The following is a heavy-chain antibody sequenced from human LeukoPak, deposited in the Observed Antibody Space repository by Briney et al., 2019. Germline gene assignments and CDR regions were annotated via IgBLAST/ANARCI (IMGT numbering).Heavy chain of an antibody. J-gene: IGHJ4*02. CDR3: ARERYSYGQRSFDY. D-gene: IGHD5-18*01. CDR1: GYTFTGYY. V-gene: IGHV1-2*02. Sequence: ASVKVSCKASGYTFTGYYMHWARQAPGQGLEWMGWINPNSGGTNYAQKFQGRVTMTRDTSISTAYMELSRLRSDDTAVYYCARERYSYGQRSFDYWDQGTLVTVSS. CDR2: INPNSGGT.